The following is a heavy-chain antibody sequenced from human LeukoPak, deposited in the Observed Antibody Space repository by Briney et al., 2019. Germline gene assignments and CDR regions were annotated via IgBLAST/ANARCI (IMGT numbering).Heavy chain of an antibody. CDR1: GFTFSSYA. J-gene: IGHJ4*02. Sequence: GGSLRLSCAASGFTFSSYAMHWVRQAPGKGLEWVAVISYNGSNKYYADSVKGRFTISRDDSKNTLYLQMNSPRAEDTAVYYCAREFGYHFDYWGQGTLVTVSS. CDR2: ISYNGSNK. D-gene: IGHD3-10*01. V-gene: IGHV3-30-3*01. CDR3: AREFGYHFDY.